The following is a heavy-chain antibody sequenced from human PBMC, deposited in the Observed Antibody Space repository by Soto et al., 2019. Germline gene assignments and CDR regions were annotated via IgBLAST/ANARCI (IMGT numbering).Heavy chain of an antibody. V-gene: IGHV4-30-4*01. CDR2: IYYSGST. CDR1: GGSISSGDYY. Sequence: PSETLSLTCTVSGGSISSGDYYWSWIRQPPGKGLEWIGYIYYSGSTYYNPSLKSRVTISVDTSKNQFSLKLSSVTAADTAVYYCARDRTNYGMDVWGQGTTVTVSS. D-gene: IGHD1-7*01. CDR3: ARDRTNYGMDV. J-gene: IGHJ6*02.